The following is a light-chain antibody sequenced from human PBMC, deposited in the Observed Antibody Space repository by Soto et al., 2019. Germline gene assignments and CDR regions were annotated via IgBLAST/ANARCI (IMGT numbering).Light chain of an antibody. V-gene: IGKV1-39*01. Sequence: DSHMTHSPSSLSSSVGDRVTITCRASESVITYLNWYRQKPGKAPNLLIHTASTLESGVPTRFSGSGSGTDFTLTISSLQPEDFGIYYCQQSYSNPPTFGGGTKVDI. CDR2: TAS. CDR3: QQSYSNPPT. J-gene: IGKJ4*01. CDR1: ESVITY.